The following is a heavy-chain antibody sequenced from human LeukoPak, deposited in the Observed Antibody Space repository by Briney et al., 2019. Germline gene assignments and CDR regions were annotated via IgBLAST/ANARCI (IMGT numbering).Heavy chain of an antibody. D-gene: IGHD4-23*01. J-gene: IGHJ4*02. V-gene: IGHV4-39*01. Sequence: PSETLSLTCTFSGGSISSSDYDWGWIRQPPGKGLEWIGSVYYSGSTYYNPSLKSRVTISVDTSRIHFSLKLSSVTAADTAVYYCATAWVVTGLLYFDYWGQGTLVTVSS. CDR1: GGSISSSDYD. CDR2: VYYSGST. CDR3: ATAWVVTGLLYFDY.